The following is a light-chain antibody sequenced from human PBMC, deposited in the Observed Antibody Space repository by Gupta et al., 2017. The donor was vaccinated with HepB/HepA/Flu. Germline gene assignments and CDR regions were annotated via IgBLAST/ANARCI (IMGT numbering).Light chain of an antibody. V-gene: IGKV1-5*03. CDR2: KAS. CDR3: QQQNSCLWT. CDR1: QSIIGW. Sequence: DIQMTPSPSTLSSSVGDRVTITCRASQSIIGWLEWYQQKPGKAPKLLIYKASRGASGVPSRFSGSGSGTEFTLTISSRQPEDFATYYCQQQNSCLWTFGQGTTVEIK. J-gene: IGKJ1*01.